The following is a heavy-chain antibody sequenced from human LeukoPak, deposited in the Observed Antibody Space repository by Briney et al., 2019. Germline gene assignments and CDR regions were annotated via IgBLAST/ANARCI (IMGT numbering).Heavy chain of an antibody. CDR3: ATKVEGTTHFSR. Sequence: GGSLRLSCAASGFTFSDYYMSWIRQAPGKGLEWVSYISSSSSYTNYADSVKGRFTISRDNAKNSLYLQMNSLGVEDTAVYYCATKVEGTTHFSRWGQGTLVTVSS. J-gene: IGHJ4*02. V-gene: IGHV3-11*06. D-gene: IGHD1-7*01. CDR1: GFTFSDYY. CDR2: ISSSSSYT.